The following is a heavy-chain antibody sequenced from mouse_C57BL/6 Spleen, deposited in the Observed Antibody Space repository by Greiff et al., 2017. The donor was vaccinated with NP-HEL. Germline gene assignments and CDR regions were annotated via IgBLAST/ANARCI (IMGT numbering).Heavy chain of an antibody. CDR1: GFTFSDYG. CDR3: ARGMYYYGSVYFDV. J-gene: IGHJ1*03. V-gene: IGHV5-17*01. Sequence: EVKLVESGGGLVKPGGSLKLSCAASGFTFSDYGMHWVRQAPEKGLEWVAYISSGSSTIYYADTVKGRFTISRDNAKNTLFLQMTSLRSEDTAMYYCARGMYYYGSVYFDVWGTGTTVTVSS. CDR2: ISSGSSTI. D-gene: IGHD1-1*01.